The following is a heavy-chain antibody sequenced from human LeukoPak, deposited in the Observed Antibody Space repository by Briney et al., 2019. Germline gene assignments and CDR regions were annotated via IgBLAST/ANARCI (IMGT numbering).Heavy chain of an antibody. Sequence: ASVKVSCKASGYTFTDYFMHWVRQAPGQGLEWMGWINPNSSDTNYAQKFQGRVTMTRDTSISTAYMELSRLRSDDTAVYYCARGGVAGTIDYWGQGTLVTVSS. CDR3: ARGGVAGTIDY. CDR1: GYTFTDYF. CDR2: INPNSSDT. D-gene: IGHD6-19*01. V-gene: IGHV1-2*02. J-gene: IGHJ4*02.